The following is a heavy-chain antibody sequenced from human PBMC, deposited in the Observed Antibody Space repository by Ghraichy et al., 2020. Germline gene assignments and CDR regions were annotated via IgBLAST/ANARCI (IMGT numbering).Heavy chain of an antibody. V-gene: IGHV4-59*01. Sequence: SETLSLTCTVSGGSISSYYWSWIRQPPGKGLEWIGYIYYSGSTNYNPSLKSRVTISVDTSKNQFSLKLSSVTAADTAVYYCASLGPHYYDSSGYYLTEDYYFDYWGQGTLVTVSS. J-gene: IGHJ4*02. CDR3: ASLGPHYYDSSGYYLTEDYYFDY. CDR2: IYYSGST. D-gene: IGHD3-22*01. CDR1: GGSISSYY.